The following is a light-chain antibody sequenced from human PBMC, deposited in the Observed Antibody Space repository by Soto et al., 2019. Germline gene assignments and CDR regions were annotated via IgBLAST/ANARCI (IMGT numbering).Light chain of an antibody. CDR3: QHYNIYSEP. CDR2: AAS. V-gene: IGKV1-5*01. Sequence: DIQMTQSPSTLSASVGDRVTITCRASQSIGNWLAWYQQKPGKVPKVLIYAASSLQSGVPSRFSGSGSGTEFTLTISSLQPDDFAPYYCQHYNIYSEPFGQGTKVDI. J-gene: IGKJ1*01. CDR1: QSIGNW.